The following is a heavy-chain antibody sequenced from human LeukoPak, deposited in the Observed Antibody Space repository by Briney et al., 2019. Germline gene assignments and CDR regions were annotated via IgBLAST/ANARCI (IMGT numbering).Heavy chain of an antibody. J-gene: IGHJ6*02. CDR3: ARDKMEGLGSFYYYYGMDV. V-gene: IGHV4-30-4*01. D-gene: IGHD1-26*01. CDR2: IYYSGST. Sequence: TSQTLSLTCTVSGGSISSGDYYWSWIRQPPGKGLEWIGYIYYSGSTYYNPSLKSRVTISVDTSKNQFSLKLSSVTAADTAVYYCARDKMEGLGSFYYYYGMDVWGQGTTVTVSS. CDR1: GGSISSGDYY.